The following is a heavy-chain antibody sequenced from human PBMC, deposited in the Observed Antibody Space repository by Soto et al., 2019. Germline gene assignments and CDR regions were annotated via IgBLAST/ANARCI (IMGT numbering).Heavy chain of an antibody. CDR2: ISHSGSN. Sequence: QLQLQESGSGLVKPSQTLSLTCAVSSGSISSGGYSWSWIRQSPGKGLEWIGYISHSGSNYYNPSLKSRLTISVDRSKNQFSLKLSSVTAADTAVYYCASGSHVPHYWGQGTLVTVSS. D-gene: IGHD6-6*01. V-gene: IGHV4-30-2*06. CDR3: ASGSHVPHY. CDR1: SGSISSGGYS. J-gene: IGHJ4*02.